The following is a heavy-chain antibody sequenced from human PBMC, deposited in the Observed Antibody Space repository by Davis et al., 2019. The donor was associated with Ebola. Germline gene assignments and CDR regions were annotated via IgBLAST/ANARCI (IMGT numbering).Heavy chain of an antibody. CDR3: ARDPSWFAEYFDS. CDR1: GYTFSDYS. Sequence: PGGSLRLSCAASGYTFSDYSINWVRQTPGMGLEWVSYISGSGNTIEYADSVKGRFTISRDNAKNSLYLHMNSLRAEDTAVYYCARDPSWFAEYFDSWGQGTLLTVSS. CDR2: ISGSGNTI. J-gene: IGHJ4*02. D-gene: IGHD1-14*01. V-gene: IGHV3-48*03.